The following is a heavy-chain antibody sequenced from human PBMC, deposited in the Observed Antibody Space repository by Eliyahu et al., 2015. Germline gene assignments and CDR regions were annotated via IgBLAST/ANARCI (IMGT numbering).Heavy chain of an antibody. CDR3: TTDIFGVVTTNYYFDY. CDR1: GFTFXNXW. CDR2: IKSKTDGGTT. V-gene: IGHV3-15*01. J-gene: IGHJ4*02. D-gene: IGHD3-3*02. Sequence: EVQLVESGGGLVKPGGSLRLSCAASGFTFXNXWXXWVRQAPGKGLEWVGRIKSKTDGGTTDYAAPVKGRFTISRDDSKNTLYLQMNSLKTEDTAVYYCTTDIFGVVTTNYYFDYWGQGTLVTVSS.